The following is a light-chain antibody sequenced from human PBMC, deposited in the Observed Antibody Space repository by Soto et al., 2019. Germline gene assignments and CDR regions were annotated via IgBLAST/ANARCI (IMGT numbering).Light chain of an antibody. Sequence: ESVLTQSPGTLSLSPGERATLSCRASQTVIKNYLAWYQRKPGQAPRLLIYGASNRATGIPDRFSGGGSGTDFTLTLSRLEAEDSALYYCQKYETSPYTFGQGTKLEIK. CDR3: QKYETSPYT. CDR1: QTVIKNY. CDR2: GAS. J-gene: IGKJ2*01. V-gene: IGKV3-20*01.